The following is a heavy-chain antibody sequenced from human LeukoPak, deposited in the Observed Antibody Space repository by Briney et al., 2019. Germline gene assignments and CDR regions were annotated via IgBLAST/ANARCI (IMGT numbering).Heavy chain of an antibody. CDR1: GFIFSIYW. V-gene: IGHV3-7*01. CDR3: ARDPYFDAFDM. J-gene: IGHJ3*02. CDR2: IKDDGNEQ. D-gene: IGHD3-3*01. Sequence: TGGSLRLSCVASGFIFSIYWMSWVRQAPGKGLEWVANIKDDGNEQYYVDSVRGRFTIFRDNAKNSLYLQMNSLRVEDTAMYYCARDPYFDAFDMWGQGTMVTVSS.